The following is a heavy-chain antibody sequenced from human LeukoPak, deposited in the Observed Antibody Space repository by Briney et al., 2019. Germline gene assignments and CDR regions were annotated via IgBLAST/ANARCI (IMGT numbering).Heavy chain of an antibody. Sequence: SETLSLTCTVSGGSISSYSWSWIRQPAGKGLEWIGRIYSSGSTNYNPSLKSRVTMSVDTSKNQFSLKLGSVTAADTAVYYCARDERGSGWSFDNWGQGTLSPFPQ. CDR2: IYSSGST. D-gene: IGHD6-19*01. V-gene: IGHV4-4*07. J-gene: IGHJ4*02. CDR1: GGSISSYS. CDR3: ARDERGSGWSFDN.